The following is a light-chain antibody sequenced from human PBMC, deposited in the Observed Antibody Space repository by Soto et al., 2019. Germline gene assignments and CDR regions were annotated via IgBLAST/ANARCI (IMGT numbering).Light chain of an antibody. CDR1: QYVGTR. J-gene: IGKJ1*01. CDR3: HQRQSWPRT. CDR2: YTS. Sequence: EIVLTQSPATLSSSPGETATLSCRASQYVGTRLGWYQHKPGQAPRLLIYYTSNRATGIPARFSGSGSGTDFTLTINSLAPEDFAIYYCHQRQSWPRTFGQGTKVDIK. V-gene: IGKV3-11*01.